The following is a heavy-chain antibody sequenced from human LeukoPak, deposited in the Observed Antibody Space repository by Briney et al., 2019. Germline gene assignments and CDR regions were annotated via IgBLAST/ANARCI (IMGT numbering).Heavy chain of an antibody. V-gene: IGHV1-46*01. J-gene: IGHJ6*03. CDR1: GYTFTSYY. CDR2: INPSGGST. Sequence: ASLKVSCKASGYTFTSYYMHWVRQAPGQGLEWIGKINPSGGSTSYAQKFQGRVTMTRDMSTSTVYMELSSLRSEDTAVYYCARDEGGAVAGRPYYYMDVWGKGTTVTVSS. CDR3: ARDEGGAVAGRPYYYMDV. D-gene: IGHD6-19*01.